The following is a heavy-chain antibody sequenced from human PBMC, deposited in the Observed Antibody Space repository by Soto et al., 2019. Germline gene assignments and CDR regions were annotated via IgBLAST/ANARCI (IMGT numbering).Heavy chain of an antibody. CDR2: IILIFGTA. CDR1: GGTFSSYA. Sequence: QVQLVQSGAEVKKPGSSVKVSCKASGGTFSSYAISWVRQAPGQGLEWMGGIILIFGTANYAQKFQGRVTITADESTSTAYMELSSLRSEDTAVYYCARFKQQLPGRDWYFDLWGRGTLVTVSS. D-gene: IGHD6-13*01. J-gene: IGHJ2*01. V-gene: IGHV1-69*01. CDR3: ARFKQQLPGRDWYFDL.